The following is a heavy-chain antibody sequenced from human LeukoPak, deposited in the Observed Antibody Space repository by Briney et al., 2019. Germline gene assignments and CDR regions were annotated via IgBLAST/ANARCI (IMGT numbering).Heavy chain of an antibody. CDR3: ARRRIVGATELDY. D-gene: IGHD1-26*01. CDR2: IIPIFGTA. CDR1: GGTFSSYA. J-gene: IGHJ4*02. Sequence: GASVKVSCKASGGTFSSYAISWVRQAPGQGLEWMGGIIPIFGTANYAQKFQGRVTITTDESTSTAYMELSSLRSEDTAVYYCARRRIVGATELDYWGQGTLVTVSS. V-gene: IGHV1-69*05.